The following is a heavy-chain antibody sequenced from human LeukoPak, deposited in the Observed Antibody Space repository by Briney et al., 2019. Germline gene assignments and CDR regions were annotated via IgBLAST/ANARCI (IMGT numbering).Heavy chain of an antibody. J-gene: IGHJ3*02. CDR1: GGSISSGDYY. CDR2: IYYSGST. D-gene: IGHD3-16*01. Sequence: PSETLSLTCTVSGGSISSGDYYWSWIRQPPGKGLEWIGSIYYSGSTYYNPSLKSRVTISVDTSKNQFSLKLSSVTAADTAVYYCARQRLGGAFDIWGQGTMVTVSS. V-gene: IGHV4-39*01. CDR3: ARQRLGGAFDI.